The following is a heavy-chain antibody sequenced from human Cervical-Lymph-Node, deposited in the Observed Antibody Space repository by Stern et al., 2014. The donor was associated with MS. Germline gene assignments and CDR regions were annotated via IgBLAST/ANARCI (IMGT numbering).Heavy chain of an antibody. Sequence: QVQLQESGPGLVKPSGTLSLTCAVSGDSISTTTWWTWVRQSPGKGLEWIGKIHHSGITDYSPSVKSRVTISLDTSKNQFSLRLNSVTAADTAMYFCARWRGTGLFDYWGQGAQVTVSS. J-gene: IGHJ4*02. CDR3: ARWRGTGLFDY. D-gene: IGHD3/OR15-3a*01. CDR2: IHHSGIT. V-gene: IGHV4-4*02. CDR1: GDSISTTTW.